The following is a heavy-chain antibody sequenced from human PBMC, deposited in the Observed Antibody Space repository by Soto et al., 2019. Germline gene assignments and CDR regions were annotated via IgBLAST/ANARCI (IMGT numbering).Heavy chain of an antibody. J-gene: IGHJ4*02. D-gene: IGHD5-18*01. CDR3: ARGGYSYALDY. CDR1: GGSISSYY. CDR2: IYYSGST. Sequence: QVQLQESGPGLVKPSETLSLTCTVSGGSISSYYWSWIRQPPGKGLEWIGYIYYSGSTNYNPSLKSRVTISVDTSKNQFSLKLSSVTAADTAVYYCARGGYSYALDYWGQGTLVTVSS. V-gene: IGHV4-59*01.